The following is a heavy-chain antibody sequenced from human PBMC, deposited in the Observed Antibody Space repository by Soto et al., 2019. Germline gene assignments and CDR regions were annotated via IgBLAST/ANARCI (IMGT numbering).Heavy chain of an antibody. CDR1: GFTFRNHG. CDR3: VRDRGGENSHYFDF. D-gene: IGHD2-21*01. J-gene: IGHJ4*02. CDR2: IWYDGSNK. V-gene: IGHV3-33*01. Sequence: QVQLVESGGGVVQSGRSLRLSCAASGFTFRNHGMHWVRQAPGKGLEWVAVIWYDGSNKYYADSVKGRFTISKDNSRNTLSLEMNSLRVEDTAVYYCVRDRGGENSHYFDFWGQGTLVTVSS.